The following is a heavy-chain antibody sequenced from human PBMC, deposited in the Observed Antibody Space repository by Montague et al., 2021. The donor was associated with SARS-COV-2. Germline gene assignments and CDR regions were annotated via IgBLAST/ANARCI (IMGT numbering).Heavy chain of an antibody. D-gene: IGHD4-11*01. CDR1: GGSISSGDYY. V-gene: IGHV4-39*01. J-gene: IGHJ4*02. CDR2: IYYSGDT. Sequence: SETLSLTCTVSGGSISSGDYYWNWIRQPPRKGLEWIGSIYYSGDTYYNPSLKSRVTISVDTSKNQFSLRLSSVTAADTAVYYCVRGGDYTDYGRVDYWGQGTLVIVSS. CDR3: VRGGDYTDYGRVDY.